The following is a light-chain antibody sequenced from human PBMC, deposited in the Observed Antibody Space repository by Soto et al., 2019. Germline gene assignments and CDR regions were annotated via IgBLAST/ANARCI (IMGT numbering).Light chain of an antibody. V-gene: IGLV2-14*01. Sequence: QSVLTQPASVSGSPGQSIAISCTGTSSDVGAYNYVSWYQQHPGKAPKLMIYDVSHRPSGASDRFSGSKSGNTASLTISGLQPEDEADYYCTSYTSSSTYVFGTGTKVTAL. J-gene: IGLJ1*01. CDR1: SSDVGAYNY. CDR2: DVS. CDR3: TSYTSSSTYV.